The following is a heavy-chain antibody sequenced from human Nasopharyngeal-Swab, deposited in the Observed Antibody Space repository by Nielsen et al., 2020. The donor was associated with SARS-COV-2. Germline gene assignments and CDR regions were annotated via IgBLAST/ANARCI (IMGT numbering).Heavy chain of an antibody. D-gene: IGHD3-22*01. V-gene: IGHV3-23*01. CDR1: GFTFSSYA. J-gene: IGHJ3*02. CDR2: ISGSGGST. CDR3: AKGTYYDSSGYFLFGYAFDI. Sequence: GESLKISCAASGFTFSSYAMSWVRQAPGKGLEWVSAISGSGGSTYYADSVKGRFTISRDNSKNTLYLQMNSLRAEDTAVYYCAKGTYYDSSGYFLFGYAFDIWGQGTMVTVSS.